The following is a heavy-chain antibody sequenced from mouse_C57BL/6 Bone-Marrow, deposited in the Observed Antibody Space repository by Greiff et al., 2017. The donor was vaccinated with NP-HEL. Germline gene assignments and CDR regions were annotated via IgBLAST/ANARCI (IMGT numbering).Heavy chain of an antibody. CDR1: GYAFTNYL. CDR2: INPGSGGT. J-gene: IGHJ3*01. D-gene: IGHD4-1*01. Sequence: QVQLQQSGAELVRPGTSVKVSCKASGYAFTNYLIEWVKQRPGQGLEWIGVINPGSGGTNYNEKFKGKATLTADKSSSTAYMQLSSLTSEDSAVYFCASKLAWFAYWGQGTLVTVSA. CDR3: ASKLAWFAY. V-gene: IGHV1-54*01.